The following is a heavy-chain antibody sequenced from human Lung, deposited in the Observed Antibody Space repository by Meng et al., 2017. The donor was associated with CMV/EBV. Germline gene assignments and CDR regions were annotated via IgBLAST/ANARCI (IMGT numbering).Heavy chain of an antibody. J-gene: IGHJ6*02. CDR3: GHRRDSFDYHGLDV. Sequence: SGXXLVXPTRTLTLTCAFSGFSLSTSGVGVAWIRQPPGKALEWLAVIYFNGDKRYSPSLKTRLTIIKDTSKNEVVLTLTNVDPVDTATYYCGHRRDSFDYHGLDVGXQGTTVTVSS. CDR1: GFSLSTSGVG. D-gene: IGHD3-3*01. V-gene: IGHV2-5*01. CDR2: IYFNGDK.